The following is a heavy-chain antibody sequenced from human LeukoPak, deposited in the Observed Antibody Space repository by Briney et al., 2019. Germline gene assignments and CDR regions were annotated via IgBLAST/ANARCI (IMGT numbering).Heavy chain of an antibody. V-gene: IGHV3-48*01. CDR2: ISSSSSTI. J-gene: IGHJ4*02. Sequence: PGGSLRLSCAASGFTFSSYGMTWVRQAPGKGLEWVSYISSSSSTIYYADSVKGRFTISRDNAKNSLYLQLNSLRAEDTAVYYCAREVRGDYFDFWGQGTLVTVSS. D-gene: IGHD3-16*01. CDR3: AREVRGDYFDF. CDR1: GFTFSSYG.